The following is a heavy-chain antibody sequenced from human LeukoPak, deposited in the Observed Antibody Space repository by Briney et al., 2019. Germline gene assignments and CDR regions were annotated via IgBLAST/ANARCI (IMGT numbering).Heavy chain of an antibody. D-gene: IGHD3-3*01. CDR1: GGSISSGGYS. V-gene: IGHV4-31*03. J-gene: IGHJ6*02. CDR2: IYYSGST. CDR3: ARVPRITIFGVVIFSTDMDV. Sequence: SQTLSLTCTVSGGSISSGGYSWSWIRQHPGKGLEWIGYIYYSGSTYYNPSLKSRVTISVDTSKNQFSLKLSSVTAADTAVYYCARVPRITIFGVVIFSTDMDVWGQGTTVTVSS.